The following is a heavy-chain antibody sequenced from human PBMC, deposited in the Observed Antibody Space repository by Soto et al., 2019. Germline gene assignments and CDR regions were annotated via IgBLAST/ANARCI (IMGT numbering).Heavy chain of an antibody. CDR2: ISSNGIST. V-gene: IGHV3-64D*06. Sequence: VGSLRLSCSAPGFALSSYAMHWVRQAPGKGLEYVSSISSNGISTYYADSVKGRFTISRDNSKNKLFIQMNSLRPDDTALYYCVKDEGFCSGGNCYSVARGGFDLWGQGTMVTVSS. CDR3: VKDEGFCSGGNCYSVARGGFDL. D-gene: IGHD2-15*01. CDR1: GFALSSYA. J-gene: IGHJ3*01.